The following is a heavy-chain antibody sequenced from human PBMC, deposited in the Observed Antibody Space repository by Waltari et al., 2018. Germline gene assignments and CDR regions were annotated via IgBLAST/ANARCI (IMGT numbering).Heavy chain of an antibody. D-gene: IGHD2-15*01. V-gene: IGHV3-30*18. CDR2: IWYDGSNK. J-gene: IGHJ4*02. Sequence: QVQLVESGGGVVQPGRSLRLSCAASGFTFSSYGMHWVRQAPGKGLEWVAVIWYDGSNKYYADSVKGRFTISRDNSKNTLYLQMNSLRAEDTAMYYCAKGQPVTGGNVFDYWGQGTLVTVSS. CDR1: GFTFSSYG. CDR3: AKGQPVTGGNVFDY.